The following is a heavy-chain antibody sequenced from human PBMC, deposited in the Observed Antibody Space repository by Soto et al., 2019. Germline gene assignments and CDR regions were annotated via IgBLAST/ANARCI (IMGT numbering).Heavy chain of an antibody. Sequence: GGSLRLSCAASGFTFSSYAMSWIRQAPGKGLEWVSAISGSGGSTYYADSVKGRFTISRDNSKNTLYLQMNSLRAEDTAVYYCAKVYDFWSGYYYFDYWGQGTLVTVSS. D-gene: IGHD3-3*01. J-gene: IGHJ4*02. CDR3: AKVYDFWSGYYYFDY. CDR1: GFTFSSYA. CDR2: ISGSGGST. V-gene: IGHV3-23*01.